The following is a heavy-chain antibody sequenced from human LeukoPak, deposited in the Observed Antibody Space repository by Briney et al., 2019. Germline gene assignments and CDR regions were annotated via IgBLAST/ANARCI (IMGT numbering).Heavy chain of an antibody. D-gene: IGHD6-13*01. Sequence: ASVNVSCKASGYTFTSYGISWVRQAPGQGLEWMGWISAYNGNTNYAQKLQGRVTMTTDTSTSTAYMELRSLRSDDTAVYFCARVGGYSNRSELQYWGQGTLVTVSS. CDR2: ISAYNGNT. V-gene: IGHV1-18*01. CDR3: ARVGGYSNRSELQY. J-gene: IGHJ1*01. CDR1: GYTFTSYG.